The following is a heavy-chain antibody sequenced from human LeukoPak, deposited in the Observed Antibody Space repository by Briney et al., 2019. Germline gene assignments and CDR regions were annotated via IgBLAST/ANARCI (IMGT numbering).Heavy chain of an antibody. CDR3: ARAAAGTLLDY. D-gene: IGHD6-13*01. CDR1: GCTFSSYA. CDR2: ISYDGSNK. Sequence: LRLSCATSGCTFSSYAMHRVRQAPGKGLEWVAVISYDGSNKYYADSVKGRFTISRDNSKNTLYLQMNSLRAEDTAVYYCARAAAGTLLDYWGQGTLVTVSS. J-gene: IGHJ4*02. V-gene: IGHV3-30*04.